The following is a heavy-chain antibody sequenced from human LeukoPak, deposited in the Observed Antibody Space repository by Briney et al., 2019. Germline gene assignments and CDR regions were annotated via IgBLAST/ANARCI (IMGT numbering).Heavy chain of an antibody. CDR2: ISSSSSYI. CDR3: ARAGYSSSWYVY. V-gene: IGHV3-21*01. D-gene: IGHD6-13*01. J-gene: IGHJ4*02. CDR1: GFTFSSYS. Sequence: PGGSLRLSCAASGFTFSSYSMTWVRQAPGKGLEWVSSISSSSSYIYYADSVKGRFTISRDNAKDSLYLQMNSLRAEDTAVYYCARAGYSSSWYVYWGQGTLVTVSS.